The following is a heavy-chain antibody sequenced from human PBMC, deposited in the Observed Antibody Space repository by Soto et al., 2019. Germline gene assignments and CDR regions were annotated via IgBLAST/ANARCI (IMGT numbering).Heavy chain of an antibody. V-gene: IGHV4-39*02. J-gene: IGHJ4*02. CDR1: GASFSDANYY. CDR3: ERRSHIVVAPT. Sequence: SETLSPTCIVSGASFSDANYYWVWIRQPPGEGLEWIGSFYYDGRTYYNASLKSRVTISVDTSKNHFSLMLTSVTAADTAVYYCERRSHIVVAPTWGQGTLVTVSS. D-gene: IGHD2-21*01. CDR2: FYYDGRT.